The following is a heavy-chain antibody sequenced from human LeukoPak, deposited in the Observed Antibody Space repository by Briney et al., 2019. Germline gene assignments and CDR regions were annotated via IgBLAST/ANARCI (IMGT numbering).Heavy chain of an antibody. CDR2: IWHDGTNK. V-gene: IGHV3-33*01. D-gene: IGHD1-26*01. Sequence: GGSLRLSCAASGFSFSSYGMHWVRQAPGKGLEWVAVIWHDGTNKYYADSVKGRFTISRDNSKNTLFLQMNSLRAEDTAVYYCARDRPYSGSHGGDYWGQGTLVTVSS. CDR1: GFSFSSYG. J-gene: IGHJ4*02. CDR3: ARDRPYSGSHGGDY.